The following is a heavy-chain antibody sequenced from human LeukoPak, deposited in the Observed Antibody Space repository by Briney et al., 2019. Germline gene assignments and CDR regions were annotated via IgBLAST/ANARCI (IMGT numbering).Heavy chain of an antibody. CDR2: IHYSGST. CDR1: SGSISTYY. CDR3: ARDVKVGWYFDL. Sequence: SETLSLTCTVSSGSISTYYWSWIRQPPGKGLELIAYIHYSGSTDYNPSLRSRVTISVDTSKNQLSLKLSSVTAADTAVYYCARDVKVGWYFDLWGRGTLATVSS. V-gene: IGHV4-59*01. J-gene: IGHJ2*01.